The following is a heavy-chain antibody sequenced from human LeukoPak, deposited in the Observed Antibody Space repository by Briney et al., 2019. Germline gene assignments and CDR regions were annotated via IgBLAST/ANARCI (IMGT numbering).Heavy chain of an antibody. D-gene: IGHD6-6*01. V-gene: IGHV3-7*03. Sequence: PGGSLRLSCAASGFTFSSYWMSWVRQVPGKGLEWVSSINEVGSDTRYADSVRGRFTISRDNAKNSLYLQMNSLTVEDTATYYCAGEPRQLAYWGQGTLVTVSS. CDR3: AGEPRQLAY. J-gene: IGHJ4*02. CDR1: GFTFSSYW. CDR2: INEVGSDT.